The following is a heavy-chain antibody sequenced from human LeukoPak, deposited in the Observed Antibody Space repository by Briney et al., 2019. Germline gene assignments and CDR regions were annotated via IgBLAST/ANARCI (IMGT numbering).Heavy chain of an antibody. Sequence: SETLSLTCTVSVGSISSGGYYWSWVRQHPGKGLEWIGYIYYSVSTYYNPSLKSRVTISVDTSKNQFSLKLSSVTAADTAVYYCARDGCSGGSCYIDYWGQGTLVTVSS. D-gene: IGHD2-15*01. J-gene: IGHJ4*02. CDR3: ARDGCSGGSCYIDY. V-gene: IGHV4-31*03. CDR1: VGSISSGGYY. CDR2: IYYSVST.